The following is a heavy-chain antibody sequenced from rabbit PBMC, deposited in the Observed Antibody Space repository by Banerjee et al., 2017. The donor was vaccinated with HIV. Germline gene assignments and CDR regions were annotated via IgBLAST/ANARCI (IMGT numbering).Heavy chain of an antibody. V-gene: IGHV1S43*01. CDR2: IYSSNGDK. Sequence: QQQLEESGGGLVKPGGTLTLTCKASGIDFSSYYYMCWVRQAPGKGLEWIACIYSSNGDKWYASWVNGRFTISRSTSLNTVDLKMTSLTVADTATYFCARATYYSSGWGPGTLVTVS. J-gene: IGHJ2*01. D-gene: IGHD4-1*01. CDR1: GIDFSSYYY. CDR3: ARATYYSSG.